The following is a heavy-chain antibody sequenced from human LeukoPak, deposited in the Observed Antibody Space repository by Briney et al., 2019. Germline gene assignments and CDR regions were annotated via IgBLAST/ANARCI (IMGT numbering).Heavy chain of an antibody. V-gene: IGHV3-11*04. CDR3: ARVKKLLWFGELAY. D-gene: IGHD3-10*01. CDR2: ISSSGSTI. CDR1: GFTFSDYY. J-gene: IGHJ4*02. Sequence: GGSLRLSCAASGFTFSDYYMSWIRQAPGKGLEWVSYISSSGSTIYYADSVKGRFTISRDNAKNTLYLQMNSLRAEDTAVYYCARVKKLLWFGELAYWGQGTLVTVSS.